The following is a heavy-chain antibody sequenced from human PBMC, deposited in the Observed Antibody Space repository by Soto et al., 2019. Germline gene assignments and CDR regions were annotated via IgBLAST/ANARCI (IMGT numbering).Heavy chain of an antibody. V-gene: IGHV4-39*01. D-gene: IGHD3-16*02. CDR2: IYYSGST. Sequence: SSETLSLTCTVSGGSISSSSYYWGWIRQPPGKGLEWIGSIYYSGSTYYNPSLKSRVTISVDTSKSQFSLKLSSVTAADTAVYYCARQPLSPYYFDYWGQGTLVTVSS. CDR3: ARQPLSPYYFDY. CDR1: GGSISSSSYY. J-gene: IGHJ4*02.